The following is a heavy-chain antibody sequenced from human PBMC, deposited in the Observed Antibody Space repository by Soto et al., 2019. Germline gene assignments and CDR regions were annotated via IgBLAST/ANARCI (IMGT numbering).Heavy chain of an antibody. D-gene: IGHD1-1*01. CDR3: VRDGTKTLRDWFDP. V-gene: IGHV4-4*07. CDR2: IYATATT. J-gene: IGHJ5*02. Sequence: SETLSLTCTVSGTSISGFYWSWFRKSAGKGLEWIGRIYATATTDYNRSLKSRVTMSVDTSKKQFSLKLRSVTAADTAVYYCVRDGTKTLRDWFDPWGQGISVTVSP. CDR1: GTSISGFY.